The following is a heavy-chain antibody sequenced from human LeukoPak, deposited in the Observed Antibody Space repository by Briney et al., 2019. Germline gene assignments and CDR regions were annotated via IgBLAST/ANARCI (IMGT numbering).Heavy chain of an antibody. CDR2: MNPNSGNT. Sequence: ASVKVSCKAPGYTFTSYDINWVRQATGQGLEWMGWMNPNSGNTGYAQKFQGRVTMTRNTSISTAYMELSSLRSEDTAVYYCARTVYYYDSSGWDYFDYWGQGTLVTVS. CDR1: GYTFTSYD. CDR3: ARTVYYYDSSGWDYFDY. J-gene: IGHJ4*02. V-gene: IGHV1-8*01. D-gene: IGHD3-22*01.